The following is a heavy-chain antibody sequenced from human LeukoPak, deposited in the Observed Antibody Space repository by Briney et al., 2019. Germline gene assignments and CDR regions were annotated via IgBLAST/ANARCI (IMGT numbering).Heavy chain of an antibody. CDR1: GGTFSSYA. Sequence: SVKVSCKASGGTFSSYAISWVRQAPGQGLEWMGGIIPIFGTANYAQKFQGRVTITTDESTSTAYMELSSLRSEDTAVYYCARGVSYSSGWAYYYYYMDVWGKGTTVTVSS. D-gene: IGHD6-19*01. CDR2: IIPIFGTA. CDR3: ARGVSYSSGWAYYYYYMDV. J-gene: IGHJ6*03. V-gene: IGHV1-69*05.